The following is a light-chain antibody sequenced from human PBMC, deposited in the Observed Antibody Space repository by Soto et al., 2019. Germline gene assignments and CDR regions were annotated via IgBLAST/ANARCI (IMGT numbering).Light chain of an antibody. V-gene: IGKV1-12*01. CDR2: AAS. Sequence: DIQVTQSPSSVSASVGDRVTISCRASQGLVSWLSWYQQKPGKAPKLLIYAASSSQSGVPSRFSGSGSGTEFTLTISSLQPEDFATYYCQQTSSFPLTFGGGTKVEIK. CDR1: QGLVSW. CDR3: QQTSSFPLT. J-gene: IGKJ4*01.